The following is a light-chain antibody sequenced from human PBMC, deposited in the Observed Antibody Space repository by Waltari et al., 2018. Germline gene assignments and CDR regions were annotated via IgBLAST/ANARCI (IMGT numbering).Light chain of an antibody. Sequence: QSALTQPASVSGSPGQSIIISCTGTSRDIGNYNLVSWYQQHPDKAPKLIIYQATKRTSEISKRFSGSKSGNTASLTISGVQAEDEADYYCCSYAGSGTLVLGGGTKLTVL. CDR2: QAT. CDR1: SRDIGNYNL. J-gene: IGLJ3*02. CDR3: CSYAGSGTLV. V-gene: IGLV2-23*01.